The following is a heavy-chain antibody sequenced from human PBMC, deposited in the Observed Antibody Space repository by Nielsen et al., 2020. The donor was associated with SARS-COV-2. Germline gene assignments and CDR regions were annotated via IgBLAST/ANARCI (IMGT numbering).Heavy chain of an antibody. D-gene: IGHD4-17*01. V-gene: IGHV1-8*01. CDR3: AGGVHLPDYGDYLYYYYGMDV. J-gene: IGHJ6*02. CDR1: GYTFTCYD. CDR2: MNPNSGNT. Sequence: ASVKVSCKASGYTFTCYDINWVRQATGQGLEWMGWMNPNSGNTGYAQKFQGRVTMTRNTSISTAYMELSSLRSEDTAVYYCAGGVHLPDYGDYLYYYYGMDVWGQGTTVTVSS.